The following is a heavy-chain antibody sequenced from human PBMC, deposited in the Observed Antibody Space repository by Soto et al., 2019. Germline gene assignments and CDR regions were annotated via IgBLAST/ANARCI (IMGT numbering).Heavy chain of an antibody. Sequence: ETLSLTCTVSGGSISSYYMSWIRQAPGKGLEWVSYISSSSSTIYYADSVKGRFTISRDNAKNSLYLQMNSLRDEDTAVYYCARGATSPYNWFDPWGQGTLVTVSS. CDR1: GGSISSYY. CDR2: ISSSSSTI. V-gene: IGHV3-48*02. J-gene: IGHJ5*02. D-gene: IGHD6-6*01. CDR3: ARGATSPYNWFDP.